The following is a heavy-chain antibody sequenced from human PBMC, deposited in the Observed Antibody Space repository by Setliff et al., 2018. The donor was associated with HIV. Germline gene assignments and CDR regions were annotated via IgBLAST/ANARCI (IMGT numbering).Heavy chain of an antibody. CDR2: IHVSGST. CDR3: ARGDTYYHDRSGYVKSALDAFDY. D-gene: IGHD3-22*01. Sequence: SETLSLTCTVSGGSMNANHWSWIRQSPGKGPEWIAYIHVSGSTYFNPSLSSRVTISIDTSNNQFSLRLSSVTAADTAVYHCARGDTYYHDRSGYVKSALDAFDYWGQGTLVTVSS. CDR1: GGSMNANH. J-gene: IGHJ4*02. V-gene: IGHV4-59*08.